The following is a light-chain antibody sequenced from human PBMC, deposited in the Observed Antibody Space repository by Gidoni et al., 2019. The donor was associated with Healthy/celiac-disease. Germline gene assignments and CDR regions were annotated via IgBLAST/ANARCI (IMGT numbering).Light chain of an antibody. CDR2: DAS. J-gene: IGKJ2*01. V-gene: IGKV3-11*01. CDR3: QQRSNCPYT. CDR1: QSVSSY. Sequence: EIVLTPSPATLSLSPGERATRSRRASQSVSSYLAWYQQKPGQAPRLLSYDASNRATGIPARFSGSGSCTDFTLTISSLEPEYFAVYYFQQRSNCPYTFGQGTKLEIK.